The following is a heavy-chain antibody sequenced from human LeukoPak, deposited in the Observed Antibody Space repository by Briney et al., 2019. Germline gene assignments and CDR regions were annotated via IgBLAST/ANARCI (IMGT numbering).Heavy chain of an antibody. V-gene: IGHV3-9*01. Sequence: GRSLRLSCAASGFTFDDYAMHWVRQAPGKGLEWVSGITWNGATLAYAASVKGRFTISRDNAKNSLFLQMNSLRTEDTAMYYCAKSGSGWFFSFDSWGQGTLVSVSS. CDR2: ITWNGATL. CDR1: GFTFDDYA. J-gene: IGHJ4*02. D-gene: IGHD6-19*01. CDR3: AKSGSGWFFSFDS.